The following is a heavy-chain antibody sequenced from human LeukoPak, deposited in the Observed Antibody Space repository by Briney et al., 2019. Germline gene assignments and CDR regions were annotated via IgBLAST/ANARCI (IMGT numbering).Heavy chain of an antibody. CDR1: GYSISIGYY. J-gene: IGHJ4*02. D-gene: IGHD6-19*01. CDR3: ARVGYSSGWYVDY. CDR2: IYHSGST. Sequence: PSETLSLTCTVSGYSISIGYYWGWIRPPPGKGLEWIGSIYHSGSTYYNPSLKSRVTLSVDKSKNQFSLKLSSVTAADTAVYYCARVGYSSGWYVDYWGQGTLVTVPS. V-gene: IGHV4-38-2*02.